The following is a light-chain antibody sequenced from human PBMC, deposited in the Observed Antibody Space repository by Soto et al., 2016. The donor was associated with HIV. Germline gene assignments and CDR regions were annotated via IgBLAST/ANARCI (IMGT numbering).Light chain of an antibody. CDR3: MQGTHWPWT. J-gene: IGKJ1*01. V-gene: IGKV2-30*02. CDR2: KVS. Sequence: DIVMTQSPLSLPVTLGQPASVSCRSSQSLVQSDGNTYLNWFQQRPGQSPRRLIYKVSNRDSGVPDRFSGSGSGTDFTLKISRVEAEDVGLYYCMQGTHWPWTFGQGTKVEIK. CDR1: QSLVQSDGNTY.